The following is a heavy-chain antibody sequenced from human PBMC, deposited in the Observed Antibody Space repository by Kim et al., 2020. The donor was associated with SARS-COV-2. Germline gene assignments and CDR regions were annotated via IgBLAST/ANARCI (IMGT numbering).Heavy chain of an antibody. CDR3: ARDASIHDYYGSGSYYNPYWFDP. D-gene: IGHD3-10*01. Sequence: GGSLRLSCAASGFTFSSYGMHWVRQAPGKGLEWVAVIWYDGSNKYYADSVKGRFTISRDNSKNTLYLQMNSLRAEDTAVYYCARDASIHDYYGSGSYYNPYWFDPWGQGTLVTVSS. CDR1: GFTFSSYG. CDR2: IWYDGSNK. J-gene: IGHJ5*02. V-gene: IGHV3-33*01.